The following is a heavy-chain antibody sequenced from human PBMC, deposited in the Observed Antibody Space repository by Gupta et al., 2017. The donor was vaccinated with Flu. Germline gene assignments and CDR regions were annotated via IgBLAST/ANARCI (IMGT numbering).Heavy chain of an antibody. V-gene: IGHV3-23*01. J-gene: IGHJ4*02. D-gene: IGHD6-19*01. CDR3: ANRGWVRQGGFES. CDR1: GFTFSNYA. Sequence: EVQLLESGGALVQPGGSLRRSCAASGFTFSNYAMNWVRQAQGKGLGWVSSIGCSGDGTSYADSVKGRFTISRDNSKNRLYLQMNSLRADDTAMYYCANRGWVRQGGFESWGQGTLVTVSS. CDR2: IGCSGDGT.